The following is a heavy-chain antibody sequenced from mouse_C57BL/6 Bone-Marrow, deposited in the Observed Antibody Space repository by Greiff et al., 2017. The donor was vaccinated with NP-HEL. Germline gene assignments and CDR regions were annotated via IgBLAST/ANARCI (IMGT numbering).Heavy chain of an antibody. CDR3: ARYYPYYFDY. CDR1: GYTFTSYW. D-gene: IGHD1-1*01. CDR2: IDPSDSYT. V-gene: IGHV1-50*01. J-gene: IGHJ2*01. Sequence: QVQLKQSGAELVKPGASVKLSCKASGYTFTSYWMQWVKQRPGQGLEWIGEIDPSDSYTNYNQKFKGKATLTVDTSSSTAYMQLSSLTSEDSAVYYCARYYPYYFDYWGQGTTLTVSS.